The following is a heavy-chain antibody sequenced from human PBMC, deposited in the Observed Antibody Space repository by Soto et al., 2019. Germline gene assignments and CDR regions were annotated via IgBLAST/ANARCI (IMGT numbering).Heavy chain of an antibody. V-gene: IGHV1-69*13. J-gene: IGHJ6*02. D-gene: IGHD4-17*01. CDR1: GGTFSSYA. CDR2: IIPIFGTA. CDR3: ARDRGGLRSPKGTLFPPYYYGMDV. Sequence: GPPVKVSCKASGGTFSSYAISWVRQAPGQGLEWMGGIIPIFGTANYAQKFQGRVTITADESTSTAYMELSSLRSEDTAVYYCARDRGGLRSPKGTLFPPYYYGMDVWGQGTTVTVSS.